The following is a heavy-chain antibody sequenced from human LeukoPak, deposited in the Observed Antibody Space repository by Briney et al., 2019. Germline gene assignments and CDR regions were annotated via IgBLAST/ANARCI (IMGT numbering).Heavy chain of an antibody. Sequence: PGRSLRLSCAASGFTFSSYGMHWVRQAPGKGLKWVAVIWYDGSNKYYADSVKGRFTISRDNSKNTLYLQMNSLRAEDTAVYYCAKEYCSGGSCYSFEYFQHWGQGTLVTVSS. CDR3: AKEYCSGGSCYSFEYFQH. CDR1: GFTFSSYG. J-gene: IGHJ1*01. V-gene: IGHV3-33*06. D-gene: IGHD2-15*01. CDR2: IWYDGSNK.